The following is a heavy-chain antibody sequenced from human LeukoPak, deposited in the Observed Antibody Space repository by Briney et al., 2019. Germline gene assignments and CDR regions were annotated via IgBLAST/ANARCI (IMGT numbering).Heavy chain of an antibody. V-gene: IGHV3-23*01. CDR1: GFTFSSYA. J-gene: IGHJ6*02. CDR2: ISGSGGST. D-gene: IGHD3-10*01. CDR3: ARGGTMIRIPLGV. Sequence: GGSLRLSCAASGFTFSSYAMSWVRQAPGKGLEWVSAISGSGGSTYYADSVKGRFTISRDNAQNSLYLQMNSLRVEDTAVYYCARGGTMIRIPLGVWGQGTTVTVSS.